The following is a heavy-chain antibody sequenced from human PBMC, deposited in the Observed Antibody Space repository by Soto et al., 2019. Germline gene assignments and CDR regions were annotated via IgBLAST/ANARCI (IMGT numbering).Heavy chain of an antibody. J-gene: IGHJ3*01. CDR3: ARGTWIRSAFDV. CDR1: GGSFSGYY. V-gene: IGHV4-34*01. D-gene: IGHD5-12*01. Sequence: QVQLHLWGAGLLKPSETLSLTCAVYGGSFSGYYWSWIRQPPGKGLEWIGEINHSGSTHYNPSLKSRVTISVDTSKNQFSLNLNSVNVVDTALYYCARGTWIRSAFDVWGQGTMVTVSS. CDR2: INHSGST.